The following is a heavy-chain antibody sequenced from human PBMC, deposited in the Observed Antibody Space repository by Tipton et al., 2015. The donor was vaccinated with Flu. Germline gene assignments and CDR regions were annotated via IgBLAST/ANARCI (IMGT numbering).Heavy chain of an antibody. CDR3: ARDKGYSSFDY. J-gene: IGHJ4*02. V-gene: IGHV3-7*01. Sequence: SLRLSCAASGFTFSSYWMSWVRQAPGKGLEWVANIQEDGSEKNYVDSMKGRLTISRDNAKNSVYLQMNSPRAEDTAVYYCARDKGYSSFDYWGQGTLVTVSS. CDR1: GFTFSSYW. D-gene: IGHD4-11*01. CDR2: IQEDGSEK.